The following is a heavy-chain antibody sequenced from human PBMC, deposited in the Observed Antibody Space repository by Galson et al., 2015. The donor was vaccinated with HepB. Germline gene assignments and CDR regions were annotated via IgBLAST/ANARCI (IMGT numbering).Heavy chain of an antibody. CDR3: AKGAYMSSYSLYGMDA. CDR2: ITNSGGRR. Sequence: SLRLSCAASGFRFNIYDMSWVRQAPGKGLEWVSGITNSGGRRYYAEPGKGRFTISRDNSKNTVFLQMSSLKAEDTAIYYCAKGAYMSSYSLYGMDAWGQGTTFIVSS. D-gene: IGHD6-6*01. V-gene: IGHV3-23*01. J-gene: IGHJ6*02. CDR1: GFRFNIYD.